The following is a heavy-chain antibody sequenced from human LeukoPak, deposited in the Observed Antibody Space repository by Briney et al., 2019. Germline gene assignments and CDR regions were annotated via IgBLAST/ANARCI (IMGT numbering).Heavy chain of an antibody. CDR2: INPNSGAT. J-gene: IGHJ4*02. CDR3: ARDPYGGRFQFDY. CDR1: GYTFTGYH. D-gene: IGHD1-26*01. Sequence: ASVKVSCKASGYTFTGYHIHWVRQAPGRGLEWMGWINPNSGATNYAQSLQGRVTMTRDTSISTAYMELSRVRSDDTAVYYCARDPYGGRFQFDYWGQGTLVAVSS. V-gene: IGHV1-2*02.